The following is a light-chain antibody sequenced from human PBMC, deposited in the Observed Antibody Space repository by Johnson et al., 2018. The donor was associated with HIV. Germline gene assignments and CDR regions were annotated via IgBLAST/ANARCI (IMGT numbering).Light chain of an antibody. CDR3: GTWDSSLSGV. J-gene: IGLJ1*01. CDR1: TSNIGKSY. Sequence: QAVLTQPPSVSAAPGQKVTISCSGSTSNIGKSYVSWYQQLPGTAPKLLIYENSKRPSGIPDRFSGSKSGTSATLGITGLQTGDEADYYCGTWDSSLSGVFGTGTKVTVL. CDR2: ENS. V-gene: IGLV1-51*02.